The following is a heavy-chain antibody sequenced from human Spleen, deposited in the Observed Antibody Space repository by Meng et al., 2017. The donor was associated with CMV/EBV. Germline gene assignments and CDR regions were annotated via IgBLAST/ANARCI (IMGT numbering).Heavy chain of an antibody. Sequence: SQTLSLTCAISGNRVSTNSAAWNWIRQSPSRGLEWLGRTYYRSKWFYDYADSLNGRITIDPDTSKNQFSLKLSSVTAADTAVYYCARVPDYSKVVYYYYGMDVWGQGTTVTVSS. J-gene: IGHJ6*02. CDR1: GNRVSTNSAA. D-gene: IGHD4-11*01. CDR2: TYYRSKWFY. V-gene: IGHV6-1*01. CDR3: ARVPDYSKVVYYYYGMDV.